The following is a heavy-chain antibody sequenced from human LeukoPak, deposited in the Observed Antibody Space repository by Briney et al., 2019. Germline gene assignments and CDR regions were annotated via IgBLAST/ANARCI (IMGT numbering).Heavy chain of an antibody. CDR2: IYYSGST. CDR1: GGSLSSYY. V-gene: IGHV4-59*01. Sequence: SETLSLTCTVSGGSLSSYYWSWIRQPPGKGLEWIGYIYYSGSTNYNPSLKSRVTISVDTSKNQFSLKLSSVTAADTAVYYCARELYCSSTSCRYAFDIWGQGTMVTVSS. J-gene: IGHJ3*02. CDR3: ARELYCSSTSCRYAFDI. D-gene: IGHD2-2*01.